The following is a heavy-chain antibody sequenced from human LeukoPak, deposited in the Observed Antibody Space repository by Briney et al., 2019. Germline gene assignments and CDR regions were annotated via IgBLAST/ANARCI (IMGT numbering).Heavy chain of an antibody. CDR1: GGSFSGYY. V-gene: IGHV4-34*01. CDR2: INHSGST. Sequence: SETLSLTCAVYGGSFSGYYWSWIRQPPGKGLEWIGEINHSGSTNYNPSLKSRVTISVDTSKNQFSPKLSSVTAADTAVYYCARGRRITPYYYGSGTRGWFDPWGQGTLVTVSS. D-gene: IGHD3-10*01. J-gene: IGHJ5*02. CDR3: ARGRRITPYYYGSGTRGWFDP.